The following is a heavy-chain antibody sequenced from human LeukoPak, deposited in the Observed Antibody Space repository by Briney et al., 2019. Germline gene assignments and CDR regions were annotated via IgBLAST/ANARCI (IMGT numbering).Heavy chain of an antibody. D-gene: IGHD3-3*01. CDR1: GFTFSSYA. J-gene: IGHJ3*02. V-gene: IGHV3-23*01. Sequence: GGSVRLSCAASGFTFSSYAMSWVRQAPGKGLEWVSAISGSGGSTYYADSVKGRFTISRDNSKNTLYLQMNSLRAEDSAVYSCANREWLFPNDAFDIWGQGTMVTVSS. CDR2: ISGSGGST. CDR3: ANREWLFPNDAFDI.